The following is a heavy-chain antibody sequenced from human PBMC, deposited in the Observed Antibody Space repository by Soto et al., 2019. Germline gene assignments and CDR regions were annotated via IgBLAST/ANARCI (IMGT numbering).Heavy chain of an antibody. CDR3: ARSDSSGYYYSIYYYGMGV. CDR1: GSTFTSYA. CDR2: INAGNGDT. D-gene: IGHD3-22*01. J-gene: IGHJ6*02. Sequence: ASVKGSCEAAGSTFTSYAIHWVRQAPGQRLEWMGWINAGNGDTKSSQKFQGRVTITADESTSTAYMELSSLRSEDTAVYYCARSDSSGYYYSIYYYGMGVWGQGTTVTVSS. V-gene: IGHV1-3*01.